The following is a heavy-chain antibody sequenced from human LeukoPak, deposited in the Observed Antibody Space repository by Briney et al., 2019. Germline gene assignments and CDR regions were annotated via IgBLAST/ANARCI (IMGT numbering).Heavy chain of an antibody. CDR1: EYTFTDYN. CDR2: INPNSGDT. J-gene: IGHJ3*01. V-gene: IGHV1-2*02. Sequence: ASVKVSCKASEYTFTDYNIHWVRQAPGQGLEWMGWINPNSGDTDSAQKFQGRVTMTSDTSTSTAYMELRSLTSDDTAVYYCARDRYPSSGYYYEDTFQVWGQGTMVTVSS. CDR3: ARDRYPSSGYYYEDTFQV. D-gene: IGHD3-22*01.